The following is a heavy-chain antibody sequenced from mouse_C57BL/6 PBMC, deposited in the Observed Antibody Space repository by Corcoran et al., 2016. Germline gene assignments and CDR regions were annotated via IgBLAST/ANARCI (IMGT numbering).Heavy chain of an antibody. V-gene: IGHV1-18*01. CDR2: INPNNGGT. Sequence: EVQLQQSGPELVKPGASVKIPCKASGYTFTDYNMDWVKQSQGKSLEWIGDINPNNGGTIYNQKFKGKATLTVDKSPSTAYMELRSLTSEDTAVYYCARSDYYGSSPYAMDYWGQGTSVTVSS. CDR3: ARSDYYGSSPYAMDY. CDR1: GYTFTDYN. D-gene: IGHD1-1*01. J-gene: IGHJ4*01.